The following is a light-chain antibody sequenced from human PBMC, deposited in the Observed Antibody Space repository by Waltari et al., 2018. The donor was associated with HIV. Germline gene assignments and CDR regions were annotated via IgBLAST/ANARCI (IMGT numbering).Light chain of an antibody. CDR1: SSNIGSNYD. J-gene: IGLJ3*02. CDR3: QSYDSSLSAWV. V-gene: IGLV1-40*01. Sequence: QSVLTQPPSVSGAPAQRVTISCPGTSSNIGSNYDVHWYQHLPGTAPKLLIFGNSNRPSGVPDRFSGSNSGTSASLAITGLQADDEADYYCQSYDSSLSAWVFGGGTRLTVL. CDR2: GNS.